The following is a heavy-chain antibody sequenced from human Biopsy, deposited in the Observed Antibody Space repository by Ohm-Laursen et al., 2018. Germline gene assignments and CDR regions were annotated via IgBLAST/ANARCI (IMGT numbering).Heavy chain of an antibody. D-gene: IGHD4-23*01. V-gene: IGHV4-31*01. J-gene: IGHJ2*01. Sequence: TLSLTCTVSGGSVSSGGFYWSWIRQHPGKGLEWIGYIYYSRTTYYNPSLKSLVTISVDTSKNQFSLKLNSVTAADTAVYYCARRPYGGTRYWYFDLWGRGTLVTVSS. CDR2: IYYSRTT. CDR1: GGSVSSGGFY. CDR3: ARRPYGGTRYWYFDL.